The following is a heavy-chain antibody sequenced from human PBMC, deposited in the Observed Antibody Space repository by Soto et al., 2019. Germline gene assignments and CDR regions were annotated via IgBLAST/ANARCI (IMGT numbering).Heavy chain of an antibody. V-gene: IGHV1-18*01. CDR2: ISAYNGNT. Sequence: ASVKVSCKASGYTFTSYGISWVRQAPGQGLEWRGWISAYNGNTNYAQKLQGRVTMTTDTSTSTAYMELRSLRSDDTAVYYCARDAYXYGSGTRSYYYYYGMDVWGQGTTVTVSS. J-gene: IGHJ6*02. CDR3: ARDAYXYGSGTRSYYYYYGMDV. D-gene: IGHD3-10*01. CDR1: GYTFTSYG.